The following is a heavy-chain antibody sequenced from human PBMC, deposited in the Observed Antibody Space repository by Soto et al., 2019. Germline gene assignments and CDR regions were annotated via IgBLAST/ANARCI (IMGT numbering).Heavy chain of an antibody. CDR2: IYPGDSDT. V-gene: IGHV5-51*01. Sequence: LGESLKISCKGSGYSFTSYWIGWVRQMPGKGLEWMGIIYPGDSDTRYSPSFQGQVTISADKSISTAYLQWSSLKASDTAMHYCARYSGATRELLDYWGQGTLVTVSS. J-gene: IGHJ4*02. D-gene: IGHD1-26*01. CDR3: ARYSGATRELLDY. CDR1: GYSFTSYW.